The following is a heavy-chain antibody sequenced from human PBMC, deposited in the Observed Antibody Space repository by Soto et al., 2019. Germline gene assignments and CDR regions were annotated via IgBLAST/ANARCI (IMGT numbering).Heavy chain of an antibody. V-gene: IGHV3-7*01. CDR1: GFTFSSYW. J-gene: IGHJ4*02. Sequence: GSLRLSCAASGFTFSSYWMSWVRQAPGKGLEWVANIKQDGSEKYYVDSVKGRFTISRDNAKNSLYLQMNSLRAEDTAVYYCARDSYSDIVATTYFDYWGQGTLVNVSS. CDR2: IKQDGSEK. D-gene: IGHD5-12*01. CDR3: ARDSYSDIVATTYFDY.